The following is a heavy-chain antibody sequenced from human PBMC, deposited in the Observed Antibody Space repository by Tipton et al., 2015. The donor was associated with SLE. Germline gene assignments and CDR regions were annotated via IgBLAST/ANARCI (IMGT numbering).Heavy chain of an antibody. CDR3: ARVALLNYYDFWIGYRDAFDI. CDR1: GGSFSGYY. D-gene: IGHD3-3*01. V-gene: IGHV4-34*01. Sequence: TLSLTCALYGGSFSGYYWSWIRQPPGKGLEWIGEINDSGRINYNPSLKSRVTISVDTSKSQFSLKLSSVTAADTAVYYCARVALLNYYDFWIGYRDAFDIWGQGTMVTVSS. CDR2: INDSGRI. J-gene: IGHJ3*02.